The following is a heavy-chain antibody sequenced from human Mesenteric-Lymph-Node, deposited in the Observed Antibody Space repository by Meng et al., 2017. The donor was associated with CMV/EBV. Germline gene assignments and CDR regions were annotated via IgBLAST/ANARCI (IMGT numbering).Heavy chain of an antibody. Sequence: HLQQWRAGILTPSDTLSLTAAVYGGSFSGYYWSWIRQPQGKGLEWIGEINHSGSTNYNPSLKSRVTISVDTSKNQFSLKLSSVTAADTAVYYCARHQRWLKSEGGFNYWGQGTLVTVSS. V-gene: IGHV4-34*01. D-gene: IGHD4-23*01. J-gene: IGHJ4*02. CDR1: GGSFSGYY. CDR2: INHSGST. CDR3: ARHQRWLKSEGGFNY.